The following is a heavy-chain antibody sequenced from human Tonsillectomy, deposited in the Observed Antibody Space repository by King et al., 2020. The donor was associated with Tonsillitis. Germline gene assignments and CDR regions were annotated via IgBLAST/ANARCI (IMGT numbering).Heavy chain of an antibody. J-gene: IGHJ4*02. V-gene: IGHV3-7*01. CDR3: ARVPRGYSGYDPAFDY. D-gene: IGHD5-12*01. CDR1: GFTFSSYW. CDR2: IKQDGGEK. Sequence: VQLVEFGGGLVQPGGSLRLSCAASGFTFSSYWMTWVRQAPGKGLEWVANIKQDGGEKHYVDSVRGRFTISRDNAKNSLYLQMNSLRAEDTAVYYCARVPRGYSGYDPAFDYWGQGTLVTVSS.